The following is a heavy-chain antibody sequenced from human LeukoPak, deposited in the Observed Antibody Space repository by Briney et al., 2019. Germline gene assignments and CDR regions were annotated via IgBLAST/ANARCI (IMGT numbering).Heavy chain of an antibody. V-gene: IGHV4-4*07. Sequence: SETLSLTCTVSGGSISSYYWSWIRQPAGKGLEWIGRIYTSGSTNYNPSLKSRVTMSVDTSKNQFSLKLSSVTAADTAVYYCARGYYDYVWGSHRSGYFDYWGQGTLVTVSS. J-gene: IGHJ4*02. CDR3: ARGYYDYVWGSHRSGYFDY. CDR2: IYTSGST. D-gene: IGHD3-16*02. CDR1: GGSISSYY.